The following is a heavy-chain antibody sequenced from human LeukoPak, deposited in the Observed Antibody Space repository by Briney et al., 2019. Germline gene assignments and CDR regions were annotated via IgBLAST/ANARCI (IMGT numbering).Heavy chain of an antibody. J-gene: IGHJ4*02. CDR1: GYTFTYND. D-gene: IGHD2-15*01. CDR2: MNPGTANT. V-gene: IGHV1-8*01. CDR3: ARGRAAAD. Sequence: GASVKVSCKASGYTFTYNDINWVRQATGQGLEWMGWMNPGTANTGYSQKFQGRLAMTADTSINTAYMELGGLTSEDTAVYYCARGRAAADWGQGTLVTVSS.